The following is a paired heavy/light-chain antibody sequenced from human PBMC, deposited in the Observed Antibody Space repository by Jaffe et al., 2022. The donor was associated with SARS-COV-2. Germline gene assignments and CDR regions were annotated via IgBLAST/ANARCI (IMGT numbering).Light chain of an antibody. Sequence: DIQMTQSPSSLSASVGDRVTITCRASQSISNYLNWYQRKPGRAPKLLIYIASSLQSGVPSRFSGSGSGTDFTLTISSLQPEDSATYYCQQSYSTPWTFGQGTKVEIK. J-gene: IGKJ1*01. CDR2: IAS. CDR3: QQSYSTPWT. V-gene: IGKV1-39*01. CDR1: QSISNY.
Heavy chain of an antibody. CDR1: GGSISSGAYY. V-gene: IGHV4-31*03. CDR2: IYDSGST. CDR3: ARSLRAYDMDV. Sequence: QVQLQESGPGLVKPSQTLSLTCTVSGGSISSGAYYWNWIRQHPGKGLEWIGYIYDSGSTYYNPSLKSRVTILVDTSENQFSLKLNSVTAADTAVYYCARSLRAYDMDVWGQGTTVTVSS. J-gene: IGHJ6*02.